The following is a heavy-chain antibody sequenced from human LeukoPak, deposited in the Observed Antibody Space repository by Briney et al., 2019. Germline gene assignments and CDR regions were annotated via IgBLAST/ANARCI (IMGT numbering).Heavy chain of an antibody. D-gene: IGHD6-19*01. CDR3: ARSIAVAHFDY. CDR1: GGSISSSSYY. CDR2: IYYSGST. J-gene: IGHJ4*02. V-gene: IGHV4-39*07. Sequence: PSETLSLTCTVSGGSISSSSYYWGWIRQPPGKGLEWIGSIYYSGSTYYNPSLKSRVTISVDTSKNQFSLKLSSVTAADTAVYYCARSIAVAHFDYWGQGTLVTVSS.